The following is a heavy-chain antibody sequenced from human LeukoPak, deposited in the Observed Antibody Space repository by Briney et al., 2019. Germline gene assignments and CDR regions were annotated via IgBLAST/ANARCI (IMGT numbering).Heavy chain of an antibody. J-gene: IGHJ3*02. Sequence: SETLSLTCAVYGGSFSGYYWSWIRQPPGKGLERIGEINHSGSTNYNPSLKSRVTISVDTSKNQFSLKLSSVTAADTAVYYCARKVRRWPIGWLQGAFDIWGQGTMVTVSS. CDR2: INHSGST. V-gene: IGHV4-34*01. CDR3: ARKVRRWPIGWLQGAFDI. CDR1: GGSFSGYY. D-gene: IGHD5-24*01.